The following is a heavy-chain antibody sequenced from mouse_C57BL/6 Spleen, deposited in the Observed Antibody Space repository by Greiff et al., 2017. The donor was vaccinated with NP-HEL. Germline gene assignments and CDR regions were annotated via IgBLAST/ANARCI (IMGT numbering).Heavy chain of an antibody. D-gene: IGHD2-5*01. V-gene: IGHV3-6*01. J-gene: IGHJ1*03. CDR3: VYSNYWYFDV. CDR2: ISYDGSN. CDR1: GYSITSGYY. Sequence: EVQLQESGPGLVKPSQSLSLTCSVTGYSITSGYYWNWIRQFPGNKLEWMGYISYDGSNNYNPSLKNRISITRDTSKNQFFLKLNSVTTEDTATYYCVYSNYWYFDVWGTGTTVTVSS.